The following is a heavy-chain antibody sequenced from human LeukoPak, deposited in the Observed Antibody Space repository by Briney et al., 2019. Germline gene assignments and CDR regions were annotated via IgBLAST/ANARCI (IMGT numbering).Heavy chain of an antibody. J-gene: IGHJ6*02. D-gene: IGHD3-16*01. CDR1: GGSISSYY. V-gene: IGHV4-59*01. CDR3: AREVWGYGMDV. CDR2: IYYSGST. Sequence: SETLSLTCTVSGGSISSYYWSWIRQPPGKGLEWIGHIYYSGSTNYNPSLKSRVTISVDTSKNQFSLKLSSVTAADTAVYYCAREVWGYGMDVWGQGTTVTVSS.